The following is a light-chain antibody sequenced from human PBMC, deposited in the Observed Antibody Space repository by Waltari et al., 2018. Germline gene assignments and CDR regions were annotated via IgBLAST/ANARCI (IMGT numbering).Light chain of an antibody. V-gene: IGLV4-69*01. Sequence: QLVLTQSPSASASLGASVKLTCTLSSGHSSNVIAWLQQRPEKGPRYLMKVNSDGSHSKGDEIPDRFSGPSSGAGRYLTISNLQSEDEADYFCQTGGHGTWVFGGGTTLTVL. CDR1: SGHSSNV. CDR2: VNSDGSH. J-gene: IGLJ3*02. CDR3: QTGGHGTWV.